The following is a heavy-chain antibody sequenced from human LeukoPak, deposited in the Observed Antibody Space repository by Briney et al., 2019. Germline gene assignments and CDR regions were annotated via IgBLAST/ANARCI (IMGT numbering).Heavy chain of an antibody. CDR3: ARDVEMAPGNHYYGMDV. J-gene: IGHJ6*02. Sequence: SETLSLTCTVSGGSISSGGYYWSWIRQHSGKGLEWIGYIYYSGSTYYNPSLKSRVTISVDTSKNQFSLKLSSVTAADTAVYYCARDVEMAPGNHYYGMDVWGQGTTVTVSS. D-gene: IGHD2-15*01. V-gene: IGHV4-31*03. CDR2: IYYSGST. CDR1: GGSISSGGYY.